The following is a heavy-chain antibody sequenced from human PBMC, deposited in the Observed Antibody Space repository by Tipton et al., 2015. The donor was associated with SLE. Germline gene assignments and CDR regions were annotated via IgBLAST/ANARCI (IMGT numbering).Heavy chain of an antibody. Sequence: GSLRLSCAASGFSFSSYWMHWVRQAPGKRLVWVSRINSDGSSTSYADSVKGRFTISRDNAKNTLYLQMNSLRAEDTAVYYCAGAHPYYYYAMDVWGQGTTVTVSS. J-gene: IGHJ6*02. V-gene: IGHV3-74*01. D-gene: IGHD3-16*01. CDR2: INSDGSST. CDR3: AGAHPYYYYAMDV. CDR1: GFSFSSYW.